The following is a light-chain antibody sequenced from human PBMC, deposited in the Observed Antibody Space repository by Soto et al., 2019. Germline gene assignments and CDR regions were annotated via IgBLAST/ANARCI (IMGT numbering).Light chain of an antibody. CDR3: QQFGNSRLT. CDR1: QSVISN. J-gene: IGKJ4*01. Sequence: IGGTQSAATLSVSPGERATLSCRASQSVISNLSWYQQKPGKAPRLLIYGASNRDTGIPDRFSGSGSGTDFTLTISRLQPEDFATYYCQQFGNSRLTFGGGTKVDI. V-gene: IGKV3D-15*01. CDR2: GAS.